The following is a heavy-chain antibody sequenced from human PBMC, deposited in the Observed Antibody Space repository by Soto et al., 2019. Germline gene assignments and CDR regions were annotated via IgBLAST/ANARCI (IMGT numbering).Heavy chain of an antibody. Sequence: ASVKVSCKASGGTFSSYTISWVRQAPGQGLEWMGIINPSGGSTSYAQKFQGRVTMTRDTSTSTVYMELSSLRSEDTAVYYCARDRGAYCCGDCQSIFDYWGQGTLVTVSS. CDR1: GGTFSSYT. J-gene: IGHJ4*02. D-gene: IGHD2-21*02. CDR3: ARDRGAYCCGDCQSIFDY. V-gene: IGHV1-46*01. CDR2: INPSGGST.